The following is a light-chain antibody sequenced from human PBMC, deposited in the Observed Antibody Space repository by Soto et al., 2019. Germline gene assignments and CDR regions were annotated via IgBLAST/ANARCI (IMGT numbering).Light chain of an antibody. CDR1: SRDIGTSPY. CDR2: DVN. V-gene: IGLV2-14*01. CDR3: TSYTASNTLA. J-gene: IGLJ7*01. Sequence: QSVLTQPASMSGSPGQSITISCTGTSRDIGTSPYVSWYQQYPGKAPKCMIYDVNNRPSGVSYRFSGSKSGYTASLTISGLQAEDEAVYYCTSYTASNTLALGGGTQLTVL.